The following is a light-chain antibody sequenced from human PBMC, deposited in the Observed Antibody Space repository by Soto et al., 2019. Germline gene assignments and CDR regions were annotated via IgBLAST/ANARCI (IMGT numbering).Light chain of an antibody. V-gene: IGLV2-14*03. CDR2: AVS. Sequence: QSALTQPASVSGSPGQSITVSCTGTSSDVGGYNSVSWYQQHPGKPPKLIIYAVSDRPSGVSDRFSGSKSGISASLTISGLQTEDEADYYCISYTDRQSYLFGTGTKVTVL. CDR1: SSDVGGYNS. J-gene: IGLJ1*01. CDR3: ISYTDRQSYL.